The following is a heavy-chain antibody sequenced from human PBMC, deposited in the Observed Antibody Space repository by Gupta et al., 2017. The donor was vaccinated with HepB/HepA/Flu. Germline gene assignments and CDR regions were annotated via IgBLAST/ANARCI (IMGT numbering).Heavy chain of an antibody. J-gene: IGHJ6*02. Sequence: QVQLVESGGGVVQPGRSLRLSCEVSGFIFSNYGMHWVRQAPGKGLEWVAVIWYDESKKYYADSVKGRFTISRDNSKNTLYLHMNSLRREDTAVYYCARDFRTQGTRYSYGDGFHYYGMDVWGQGTKVTVSS. V-gene: IGHV3-33*08. D-gene: IGHD5-18*01. CDR1: GFIFSNYG. CDR3: ARDFRTQGTRYSYGDGFHYYGMDV. CDR2: IWYDESKK.